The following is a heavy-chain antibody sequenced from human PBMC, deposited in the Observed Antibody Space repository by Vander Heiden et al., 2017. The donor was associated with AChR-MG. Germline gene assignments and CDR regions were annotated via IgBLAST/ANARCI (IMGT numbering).Heavy chain of an antibody. Sequence: QVQLVQSGAEVKKPGASVKVSCKASGYTFTSYYMHWVRQAPGQGLEWMGIINPSGGSTSYAQKFQGRVTMTRDTSTSTVYMELSSLRSEDTAVYYCARDRGDGYNSFYYYYMDVWGKGTTVTVSS. J-gene: IGHJ6*03. CDR3: ARDRGDGYNSFYYYYMDV. CDR1: GYTFTSYY. CDR2: INPSGGST. D-gene: IGHD5-12*01. V-gene: IGHV1-46*01.